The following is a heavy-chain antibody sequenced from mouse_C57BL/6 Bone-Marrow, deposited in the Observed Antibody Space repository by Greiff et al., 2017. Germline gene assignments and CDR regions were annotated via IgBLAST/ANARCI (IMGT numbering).Heavy chain of an antibody. CDR1: GYTFTSYW. J-gene: IGHJ2*01. V-gene: IGHV1-52*01. Sequence: QVQLQQPGAELVRPGSSVKLSCKASGYTFTSYWMHWVKQRPIQGLEWIGNIDPSDSETHYNQNFKVKATLTVDKSTSTDYMQLNRLTSEDSAVYCGARSYCSNYFDYWGQGTTLTVSS. CDR2: IDPSDSET. CDR3: ARSYCSNYFDY. D-gene: IGHD2-12*01.